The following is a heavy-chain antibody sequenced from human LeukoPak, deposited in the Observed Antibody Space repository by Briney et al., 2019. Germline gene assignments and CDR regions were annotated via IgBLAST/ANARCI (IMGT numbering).Heavy chain of an antibody. V-gene: IGHV3-23*01. D-gene: IGHD3-3*01. CDR2: ISGSGGST. J-gene: IGHJ4*02. CDR1: GFTFSSYA. CDR3: ARDITIFGVVIPSFDY. Sequence: PGGSLRLSCAASGFTFSSYAMSWVRQAPGKGLEWVSAISGSGGSTYYADSVKGRFTISRDNAKNSLYLQMNSLRAEDTAVYYCARDITIFGVVIPSFDYWGQGTLVTVSS.